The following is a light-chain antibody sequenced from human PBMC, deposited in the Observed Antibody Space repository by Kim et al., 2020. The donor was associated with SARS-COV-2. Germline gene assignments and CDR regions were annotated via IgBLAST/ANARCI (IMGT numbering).Light chain of an antibody. CDR3: DSRDSSGNHWL. CDR1: SLRYYD. V-gene: IGLV3-19*01. Sequence: ALGQTVTSTSQGDSLRYYDASWYQQKPGQAPVVVIYGNNNRPSGIPDRFSGSRSGNAASLTITGTQAEDEADYYCDSRDSSGNHWLFGGGTKLTVL. CDR2: GNN. J-gene: IGLJ3*02.